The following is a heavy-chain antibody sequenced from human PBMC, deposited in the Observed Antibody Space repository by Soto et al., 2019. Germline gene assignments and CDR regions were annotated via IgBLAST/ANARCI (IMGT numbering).Heavy chain of an antibody. CDR3: AKRGSSGGYYYGMDV. CDR2: ISGSGGST. Sequence: EVQLLESGGGLVQPGGSLRLSCAAFGFNFSSYAMSWVRQAPGKGLEWVSAISGSGGSTYYADSVKGRFTISRDNSKNTLYLQMNSLRAEDTAVYYCAKRGSSGGYYYGMDVWGQGTTVTVSS. V-gene: IGHV3-23*01. D-gene: IGHD3-16*01. J-gene: IGHJ6*02. CDR1: GFNFSSYA.